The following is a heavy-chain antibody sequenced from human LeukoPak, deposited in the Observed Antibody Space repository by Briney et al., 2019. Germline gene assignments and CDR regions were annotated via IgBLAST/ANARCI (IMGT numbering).Heavy chain of an antibody. V-gene: IGHV3-48*03. Sequence: PGGSLRLSCAASGFTFSSYEMNWVRQAPGKGLEWVSYISGSGSTIYYADSVKGRFTISRDNAKNSLFLQMNSLRVEDTAVYYCARDGGRAVAGAADCWGQGTLVTVSS. J-gene: IGHJ4*02. CDR3: ARDGGRAVAGAADC. D-gene: IGHD6-19*01. CDR1: GFTFSSYE. CDR2: ISGSGSTI.